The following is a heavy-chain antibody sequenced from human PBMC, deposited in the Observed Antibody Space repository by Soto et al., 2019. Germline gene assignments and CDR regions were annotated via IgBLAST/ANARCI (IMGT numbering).Heavy chain of an antibody. D-gene: IGHD6-13*01. V-gene: IGHV4-59*01. Sequence: QVQLQESGPGLVKPSETLSLTCTVSGGSISPYYWSWIRQPPGNGLEWIGYIYYSGNTNYNPSLESRVTISVDTSRNQFSLKLTSVTAADTAVYYCARKGAAASYSHYYMDVWGRGTTVTVSS. CDR1: GGSISPYY. CDR2: IYYSGNT. CDR3: ARKGAAASYSHYYMDV. J-gene: IGHJ6*03.